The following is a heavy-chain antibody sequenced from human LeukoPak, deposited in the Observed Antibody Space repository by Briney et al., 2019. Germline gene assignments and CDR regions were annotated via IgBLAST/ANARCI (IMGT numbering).Heavy chain of an antibody. J-gene: IGHJ4*02. V-gene: IGHV4-31*03. D-gene: IGHD5-12*01. Sequence: SETLSLTCTVSGGSISSGGYYWSWIRQHPGKGLEWIGHIYYSGTSFYNPSLTSRVTISVDTSKNQFSLKLTSVNDADTAVYYCARSFSRWGYGHLDYWGQGTLVTVSS. CDR1: GGSISSGGYY. CDR2: IYYSGTS. CDR3: ARSFSRWGYGHLDY.